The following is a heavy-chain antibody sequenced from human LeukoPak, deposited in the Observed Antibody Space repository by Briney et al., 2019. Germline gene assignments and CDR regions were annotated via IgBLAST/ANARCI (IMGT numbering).Heavy chain of an antibody. J-gene: IGHJ4*02. D-gene: IGHD3-3*01. Sequence: SETLSLTCTVSGGSISSYYWSWIRQPPGKGLEWIGYIYYSGSTNYNPSLKSRVTISVDKSKNQFSLKLSSVTAADTAVYYCASYLAWDDTTYFDYWGQGTLVTVSS. V-gene: IGHV4-59*12. CDR3: ASYLAWDDTTYFDY. CDR2: IYYSGST. CDR1: GGSISSYY.